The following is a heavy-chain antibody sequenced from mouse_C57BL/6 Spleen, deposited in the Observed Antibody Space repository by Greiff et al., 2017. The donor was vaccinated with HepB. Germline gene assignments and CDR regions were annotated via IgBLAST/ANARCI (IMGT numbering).Heavy chain of an antibody. Sequence: EVHLVESGGGLVQPGGSLSLSCAASGFTFTDYYMSWVRQPPGKALEWLGFIRNKANGYTTEYSASVKGRFTISRDNSQSILYLQMNALRAEDSATYYCARYIYYGSSKRGAMDYWGQGTSVTVSS. CDR1: GFTFTDYY. CDR2: IRNKANGYTT. J-gene: IGHJ4*01. V-gene: IGHV7-3*01. D-gene: IGHD1-1*01. CDR3: ARYIYYGSSKRGAMDY.